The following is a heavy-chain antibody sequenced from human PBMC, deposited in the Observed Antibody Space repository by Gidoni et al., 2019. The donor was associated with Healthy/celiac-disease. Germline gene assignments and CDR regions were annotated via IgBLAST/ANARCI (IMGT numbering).Heavy chain of an antibody. D-gene: IGHD3-22*01. J-gene: IGHJ1*01. Sequence: QVQLVQSGAEVKKPGSSVKVSCQASGGTFSSYPISWVRQAPGQGLEWMGGIIPIFGTANYAQKCQGRVTMTADESTSTAYMELSSLRSEDTAVYYCARLKYYYDSSGYNAEYFQHWGQGTLVTVSS. CDR3: ARLKYYYDSSGYNAEYFQH. CDR1: GGTFSSYP. V-gene: IGHV1-69*01. CDR2: IIPIFGTA.